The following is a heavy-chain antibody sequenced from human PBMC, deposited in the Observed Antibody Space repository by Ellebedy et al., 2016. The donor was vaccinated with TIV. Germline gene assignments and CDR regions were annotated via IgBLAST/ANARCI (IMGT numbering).Heavy chain of an antibody. V-gene: IGHV3-74*01. J-gene: IGHJ4*02. CDR3: TPADRVEGDGRGY. D-gene: IGHD5-24*01. CDR2: INGDGSNI. Sequence: GESLKISCAASGFTFSSSWVHWVRQVPGKGLVWVARINGDGSNIGYADSVKGRFTISRDNAKSTLYLQMNSLRAEDTAIYYCTPADRVEGDGRGYWGQGTLVTVSS. CDR1: GFTFSSSW.